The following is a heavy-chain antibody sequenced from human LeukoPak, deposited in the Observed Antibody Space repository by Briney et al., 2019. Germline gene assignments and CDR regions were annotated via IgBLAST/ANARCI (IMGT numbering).Heavy chain of an antibody. CDR3: ARKSAIKMVRYDFWSGYYTDYFDY. D-gene: IGHD3-3*01. J-gene: IGHJ4*02. CDR1: GGSISSGDYY. CDR2: IYYSGST. Sequence: SQTLSLTCTVSGGSISSGDYYWSWIRQPPGKGLEWIGYIYYSGSTYYNPSLKSRVTISVDTSKNQFSLKLSSVTAADTAVYYCARKSAIKMVRYDFWSGYYTDYFDYWGQGTLVTVSS. V-gene: IGHV4-30-4*01.